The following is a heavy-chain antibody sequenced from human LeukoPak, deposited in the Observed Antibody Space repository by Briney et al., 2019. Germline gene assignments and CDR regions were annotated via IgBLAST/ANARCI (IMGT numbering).Heavy chain of an antibody. Sequence: GGSLRLSCAASGFTFSSYAMSWVRQAPGKGLEWVSSISWNSGSIGYADSVKGRFTISRDNAKNSLYLQMNSLRAEDTALYYCAKEGPALKRAWYFDLWGRGTLVTVSS. CDR1: GFTFSSYA. CDR3: AKEGPALKRAWYFDL. V-gene: IGHV3-9*01. CDR2: ISWNSGSI. J-gene: IGHJ2*01.